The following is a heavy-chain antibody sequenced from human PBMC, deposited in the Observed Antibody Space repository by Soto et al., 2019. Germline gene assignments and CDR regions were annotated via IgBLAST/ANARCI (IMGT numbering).Heavy chain of an antibody. J-gene: IGHJ5*02. CDR1: GYTFTGYY. CDR2: IDPNSGAT. V-gene: IGHV1-2*04. Sequence: ASVKVSCKAFGYTFTGYYIHWVRQAPGQGLEWMAYIDPNSGATKYAQKFQGLVTLTRDTSIRTAYMELTSLRSDDTAVYYCVRGGGTIFVPLPWGQGTLVTVSS. CDR3: VRGGGTIFVPLP. D-gene: IGHD1-1*01.